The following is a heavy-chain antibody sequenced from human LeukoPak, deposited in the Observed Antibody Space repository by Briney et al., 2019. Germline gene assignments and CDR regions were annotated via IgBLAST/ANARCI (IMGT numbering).Heavy chain of an antibody. J-gene: IGHJ4*02. Sequence: ASVKVSCKASGYTFTSYDINWVRQATGQGLEWMGWMNPNSGNTGYAQKFQGRVTITRNTSISTAYMELSSLRSEDTAVYYCAGVARAGGYFDYWGQGTLVTVSS. V-gene: IGHV1-8*03. CDR1: GYTFTSYD. CDR2: MNPNSGNT. CDR3: AGVARAGGYFDY. D-gene: IGHD2-15*01.